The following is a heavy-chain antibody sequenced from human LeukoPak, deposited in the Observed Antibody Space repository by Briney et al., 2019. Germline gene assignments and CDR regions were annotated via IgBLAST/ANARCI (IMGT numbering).Heavy chain of an antibody. CDR2: ISAYNGNT. CDR1: GYTFTSYG. D-gene: IGHD2-21*02. V-gene: IGHV1-8*02. Sequence: GASVKVSCKASGYTFTSYGISWVRQAPGQGLEWMGWISAYNGNTGYAQKFQGRVTMTRNTAISTAYMELSSLRSADTAVYNCARRRVVVTAPPRYNWFDPWGQGTLVTVSS. CDR3: ARRRVVVTAPPRYNWFDP. J-gene: IGHJ5*02.